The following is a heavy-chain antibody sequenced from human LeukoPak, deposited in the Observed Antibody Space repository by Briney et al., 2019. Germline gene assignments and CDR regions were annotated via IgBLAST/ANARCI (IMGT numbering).Heavy chain of an antibody. Sequence: PGGSLRLSCAASGFTFRDYYMNWIRQAPGKGLEWVSYISTSGSTIYYADSVKGRFTISRDNAKNSLYLQMNSLRAEDTAVYYCARDLREDIVVVPAAMSSSWFDPWGQGTLVTVSS. CDR1: GFTFRDYY. V-gene: IGHV3-11*04. D-gene: IGHD2-2*01. J-gene: IGHJ5*02. CDR2: ISTSGSTI. CDR3: ARDLREDIVVVPAAMSSSWFDP.